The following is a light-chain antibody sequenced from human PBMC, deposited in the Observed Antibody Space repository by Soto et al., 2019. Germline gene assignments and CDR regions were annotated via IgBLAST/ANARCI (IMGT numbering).Light chain of an antibody. CDR2: DVS. V-gene: IGLV2-14*01. CDR1: SSDVGCYNY. Sequence: QSVLTQPASVSGSPGQSITISCTGTSSDVGCYNYVSWYQQHPGKDPKLMIYDVSNRPSGFSNRFSGSKSGNTASLTISGLQAEDEADYYCSSYTSSSVVFGGGTKLTVL. CDR3: SSYTSSSVV. J-gene: IGLJ2*01.